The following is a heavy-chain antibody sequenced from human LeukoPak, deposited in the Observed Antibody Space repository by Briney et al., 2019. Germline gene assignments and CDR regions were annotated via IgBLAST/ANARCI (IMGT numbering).Heavy chain of an antibody. CDR1: GLTVSSNY. V-gene: IGHV3-53*01. CDR3: TTAAGYNYGQY. D-gene: IGHD5-18*01. Sequence: GGSLRLSCAASGLTVSSNYMNWVRQAPGKGLEWISALYIGGNTYYADSVRGRFTISRDNSKNTLYLQMNSLRAEDTAIYYCTTAAGYNYGQYWGQGTLVTVSS. J-gene: IGHJ4*02. CDR2: LYIGGNT.